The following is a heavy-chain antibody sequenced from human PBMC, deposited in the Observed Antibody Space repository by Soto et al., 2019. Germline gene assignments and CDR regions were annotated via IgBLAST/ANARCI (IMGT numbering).Heavy chain of an antibody. CDR2: IKQDGSEK. Sequence: HPGGSLRLSCAASGFTFSSYWMSWVRQAPGKGLEWVANIKQDGSEKYYVDSVKGRFTISRDNAKNSLYLQMNSLRAEDTAVYYCARVRWSSSWSPQYYFDYWGQGTLVTVSS. D-gene: IGHD6-13*01. CDR3: ARVRWSSSWSPQYYFDY. CDR1: GFTFSSYW. J-gene: IGHJ4*02. V-gene: IGHV3-7*01.